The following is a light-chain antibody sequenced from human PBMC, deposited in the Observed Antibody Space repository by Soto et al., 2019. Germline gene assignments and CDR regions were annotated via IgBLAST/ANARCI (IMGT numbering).Light chain of an antibody. CDR1: RAHSSYS. J-gene: IGLJ3*02. CDR2: VNGDGSH. CDR3: QTWGTGIQV. Sequence: QLVLTQSPSASASLGASVKLTCTLSRAHSSYSIAWHQQQPERGPRYVMKVNGDGSHNKGDGIPDRFSGSSSGAERYLTISSLQSEDEADYYCQTWGTGIQVFGGGTTVTVL. V-gene: IGLV4-69*01.